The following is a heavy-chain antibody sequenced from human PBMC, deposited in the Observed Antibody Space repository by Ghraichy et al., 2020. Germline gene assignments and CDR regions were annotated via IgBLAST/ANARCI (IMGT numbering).Heavy chain of an antibody. CDR3: AKGLSYCSNGVCFSSGGLDA. CDR1: EFTFSIYG. D-gene: IGHD2-8*01. CDR2: ISFDSSRE. J-gene: IGHJ6*02. V-gene: IGHV3-30*18. Sequence: RSLRLSCAASEFTFSIYGMHWVRQAPGKGLEWVAAISFDSSREYYADSVTGRFTISRDNSYNALYLQLHSLRADDTAVYYCAKGLSYCSNGVCFSSGGLDAWGQGTMVTVSS.